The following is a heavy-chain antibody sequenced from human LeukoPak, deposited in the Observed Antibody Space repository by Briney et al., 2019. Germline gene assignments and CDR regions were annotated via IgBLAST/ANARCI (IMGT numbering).Heavy chain of an antibody. Sequence: GGSLRLSCAASGFTFSDYYMSWIRQAPGKGLEWVSYISSGGSTIYYADSVKGRFTISRDNAKNSLYLQMNSLRAEDTAVYYCARHRITIFGVVRFYFDYWGQGTLVTVSS. CDR1: GFTFSDYY. V-gene: IGHV3-11*04. CDR2: ISSGGSTI. CDR3: ARHRITIFGVVRFYFDY. D-gene: IGHD3-3*01. J-gene: IGHJ4*02.